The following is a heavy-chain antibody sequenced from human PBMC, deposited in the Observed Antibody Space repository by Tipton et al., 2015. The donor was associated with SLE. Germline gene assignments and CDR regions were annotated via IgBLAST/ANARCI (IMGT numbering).Heavy chain of an antibody. J-gene: IGHJ3*02. V-gene: IGHV4-39*07. CDR3: ARPREQWQAGAFDI. Sequence: TLSLTCTVSGASISSSSYFWGWIRQPPGKGPEWVGSLYYTGSAYYNPSLKSRVTISLDTSKNQFSLRLSSVTAADTAIYYCARPREQWQAGAFDIWGQGTMVTVSS. D-gene: IGHD6-19*01. CDR1: GASISSSSYF. CDR2: LYYTGSA.